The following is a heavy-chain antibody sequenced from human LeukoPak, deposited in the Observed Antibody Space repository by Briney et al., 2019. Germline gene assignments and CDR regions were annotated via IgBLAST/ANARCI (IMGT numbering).Heavy chain of an antibody. CDR2: IYYSGST. V-gene: IGHV4-30-4*08. Sequence: PSQTLSLTCTVSGGSISSGDYYWSWIRQPPGKGLEWIGYIYYSGSTYYNPSLKSRVTISVDTSKNQFSLKLSSVTAADTAVYYCASFSVVVKGRWAFDIWGQGTMVTVSS. D-gene: IGHD2-15*01. CDR3: ASFSVVVKGRWAFDI. J-gene: IGHJ3*02. CDR1: GGSISSGDYY.